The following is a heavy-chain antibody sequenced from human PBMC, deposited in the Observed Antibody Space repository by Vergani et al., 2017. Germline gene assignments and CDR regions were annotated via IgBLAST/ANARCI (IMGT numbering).Heavy chain of an antibody. Sequence: QVHLVESGGGVVQPGRSLRLSCVVSGFTSSYYRMHWVRQAPGKGLEWVAVLSYDGTQKYYADSVKGRFTISRDNSKSTLYLQMNSLRTEDTAVYYCATKSCGTPGCQIGYFREWGQGTLVTVSS. CDR1: GFTSSYYR. V-gene: IGHV3-30*03. CDR2: LSYDGTQK. D-gene: IGHD1-1*01. CDR3: ATKSCGTPGCQIGYFRE. J-gene: IGHJ1*01.